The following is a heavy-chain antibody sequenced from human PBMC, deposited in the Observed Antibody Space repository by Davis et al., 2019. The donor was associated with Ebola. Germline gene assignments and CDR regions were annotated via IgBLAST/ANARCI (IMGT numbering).Heavy chain of an antibody. CDR2: ISSSASYK. D-gene: IGHD1-26*01. CDR3: AKASGGIGGSVDY. Sequence: GESLKISCAASGFTFSVYYMSWIRQAPGKGPEWVSSISSSASYKNYADSVKGRFIISRDNSKNTLYLQVNSLRAEDTAVYYCAKASGGIGGSVDYWGQGALVTVSS. J-gene: IGHJ4*02. CDR1: GFTFSVYY. V-gene: IGHV3-11*05.